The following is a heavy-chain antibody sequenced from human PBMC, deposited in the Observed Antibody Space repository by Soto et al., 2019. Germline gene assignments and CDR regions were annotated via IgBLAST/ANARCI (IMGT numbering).Heavy chain of an antibody. Sequence: PSETLSLTCTVSGGSISSYCWSWIRQPPGKGLEWIGFIYYSGSTNYNPSLKSRVTISVDTSKNQFSLKLSSVTAADTAVYYCAREKTTIGDFDYWGQGTLVTVS. CDR2: IYYSGST. CDR1: GGSISSYC. J-gene: IGHJ4*02. CDR3: AREKTTIGDFDY. D-gene: IGHD1-7*01. V-gene: IGHV4-59*01.